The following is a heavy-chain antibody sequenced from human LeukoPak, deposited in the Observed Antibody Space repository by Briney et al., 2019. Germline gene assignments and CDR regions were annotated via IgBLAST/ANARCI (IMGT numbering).Heavy chain of an antibody. Sequence: SETLSLTCTVSGGSISSYYWSWIRQPPGKGLEWIGYIYYSGSTNYNPSLKSRVTISVDTSKNQFSLKLSSVTAADTAVYYCASTTIFGVVPKDWGQGTLVTVSS. V-gene: IGHV4-59*01. CDR1: GGSISSYY. J-gene: IGHJ1*01. CDR2: IYYSGST. D-gene: IGHD3-3*01. CDR3: ASTTIFGVVPKD.